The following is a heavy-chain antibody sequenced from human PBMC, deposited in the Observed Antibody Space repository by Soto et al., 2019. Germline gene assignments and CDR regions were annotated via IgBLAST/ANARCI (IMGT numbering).Heavy chain of an antibody. CDR1: GFTFTSSA. CDR3: AADHGPLLLCLGESPDSVSNYYCYYVMDG. V-gene: IGHV1-58*01. D-gene: IGHD3-10*01. J-gene: IGHJ6*02. CDR2: IVVGSGNT. Sequence: SVKVSCKASGFTFTSSAVQWVRQARGQRLEWIGWIVVGSGNTNYAQKFQERVTITRDMSTSTAYMELSSLRSEGTAVYYCAADHGPLLLCLGESPDSVSNYYCYYVMDGRAQRTTVTVSS.